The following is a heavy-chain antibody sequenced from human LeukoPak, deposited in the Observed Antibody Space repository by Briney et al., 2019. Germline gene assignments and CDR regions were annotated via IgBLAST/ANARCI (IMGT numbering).Heavy chain of an antibody. CDR2: IYYSGST. CDR1: GDSISSSSYY. J-gene: IGHJ3*02. Sequence: SETLSLTCTVSGDSISSSSYYWSWIRQPPGKGLEWIGYIYYSGSTNYNPSLKSRVTISVDTSKNQFSLKLSSVTAADTAVYYCARPAVYSSSRGAFDIWGQGTMVTVSS. CDR3: ARPAVYSSSRGAFDI. D-gene: IGHD6-13*01. V-gene: IGHV4-61*05.